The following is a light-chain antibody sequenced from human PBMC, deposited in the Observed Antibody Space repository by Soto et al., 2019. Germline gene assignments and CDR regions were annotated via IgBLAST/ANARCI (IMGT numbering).Light chain of an antibody. Sequence: VLAQPPSVTDVAMDRVTLSCSGSTSNIGNNGVSWYQQLPGKAPKLLIYYDDVLPSGVSDRFSGSKSGTSASLAISGLQSEDEADYYCAAWDERLNGVIFGGGTKVTVL. CDR1: TSNIGNNG. CDR2: YDD. CDR3: AAWDERLNGVI. J-gene: IGLJ2*01. V-gene: IGLV1-36*01.